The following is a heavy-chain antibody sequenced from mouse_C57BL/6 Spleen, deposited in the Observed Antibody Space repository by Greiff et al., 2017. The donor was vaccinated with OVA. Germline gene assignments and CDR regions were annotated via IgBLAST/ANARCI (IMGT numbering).Heavy chain of an antibody. CDR2: FHPYNDDT. V-gene: IGHV1-47*01. CDR1: GYTFTTYP. D-gene: IGHD2-2*01. CDR3: ARRGYDVLAWFAY. J-gene: IGHJ3*01. Sequence: LQESGAELVKPGASVKMSCKASGYTFTTYPIEWMKQNHGKSLEWIGNFHPYNDDTKYNEKFKGKATLTVEKSSSTVYLELSRLTSDDSAVYYCARRGYDVLAWFAYWGQGTLVTVSA.